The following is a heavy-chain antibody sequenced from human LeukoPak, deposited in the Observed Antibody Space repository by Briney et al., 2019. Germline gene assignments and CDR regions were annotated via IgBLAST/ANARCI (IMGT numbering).Heavy chain of an antibody. D-gene: IGHD6-19*01. J-gene: IGHJ4*02. Sequence: GASVKVSCKASGGTFSSYAISWVRQAPGQGLEWIGGIIPIFGTANYAQKFQGRVTITADESTSTAYMELSSLRSEDTAVYYCARHGGSSGWYFCVYWGQGTLITVSS. CDR3: ARHGGSSGWYFCVY. CDR1: GGTFSSYA. CDR2: IIPIFGTA. V-gene: IGHV1-69*13.